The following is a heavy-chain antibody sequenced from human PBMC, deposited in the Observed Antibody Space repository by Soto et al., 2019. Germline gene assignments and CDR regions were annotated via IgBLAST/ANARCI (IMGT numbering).Heavy chain of an antibody. V-gene: IGHV3-33*01. CDR2: IWYDGSNY. CDR3: ARDVGTFGSNDALDI. CDR1: GFTFSNYG. J-gene: IGHJ3*02. Sequence: QVYLVESGGGVVQPGRSLRLSCAASGFTFSNYGMQWVRQAPGKGLEWVAVIWYDGSNYYYRDSVKGRFTISRDNSNSTLYLQMNNLRAEDTAIYYCARDVGTFGSNDALDIWGQGTMVIVSS. D-gene: IGHD3-10*01.